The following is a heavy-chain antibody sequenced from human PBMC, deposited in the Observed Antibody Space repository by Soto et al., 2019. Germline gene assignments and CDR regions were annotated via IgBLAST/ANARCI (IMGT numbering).Heavy chain of an antibody. J-gene: IGHJ4*02. V-gene: IGHV3-11*04. CDR2: ISSSSSTI. Sequence: PGGSLRLSCAASGFTFSDYYMTWIRQAPGKGLEWISYISSSSSTIYYADSVKGRFTVSRNNAKNSLYLQMNSLRAEDTAVYYCARDSGQYGSRFDYWGQGTLVTVSS. D-gene: IGHD3-10*01. CDR1: GFTFSDYY. CDR3: ARDSGQYGSRFDY.